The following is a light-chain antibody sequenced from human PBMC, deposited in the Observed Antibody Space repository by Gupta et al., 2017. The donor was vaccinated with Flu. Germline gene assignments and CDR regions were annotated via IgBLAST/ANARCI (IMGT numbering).Light chain of an antibody. J-gene: IGLJ3*02. CDR3: SAFTTSNTWV. Sequence: QSALTQPASVSGSPGQSITISCTGTSSDIGAYNHVSWYRQHPGKAPKLLIYDVNNRPSGVSSRFSGSRSDNTASLSISGLQAEDEADYYCSAFTTSNTWVFGGGTELTVL. V-gene: IGLV2-14*03. CDR1: SSDIGAYNH. CDR2: DVN.